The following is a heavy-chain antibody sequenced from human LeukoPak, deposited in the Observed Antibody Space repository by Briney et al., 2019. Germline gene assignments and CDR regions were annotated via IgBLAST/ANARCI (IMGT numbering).Heavy chain of an antibody. D-gene: IGHD1-26*01. V-gene: IGHV3-9*01. CDR1: GFTFDDYA. CDR2: ISWNSGSI. J-gene: IGHJ4*02. CDR3: AKGLQYDSGSLLGLDY. Sequence: GGSLRLSCAASGFTFDDYAMHWVRQAPGKGLETVSGISWNSGSIGYADSVKGRFTISRDNAKNSLYLQMNSLRAEDTALYYCAKGLQYDSGSLLGLDYWGQGTLVTVSS.